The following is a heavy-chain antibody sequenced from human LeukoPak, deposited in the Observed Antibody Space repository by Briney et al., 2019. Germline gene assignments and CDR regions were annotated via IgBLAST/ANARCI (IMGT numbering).Heavy chain of an antibody. J-gene: IGHJ6*02. CDR2: IYYSGST. D-gene: IGHD3-10*01. V-gene: IGHV4-39*07. CDR3: ARGPLLWFGEFGYYYGMDV. CDR1: GGSISSSSYY. Sequence: TSETLPLTCTVSGGSISSSSYYWGWIRQPPGKGLEWIGSIYYSGSTYYNPSLKSRVTISVDTSKNQFSLKLSSVTAADTAVYYCARGPLLWFGEFGYYYGMDVWGQGTTVTVSS.